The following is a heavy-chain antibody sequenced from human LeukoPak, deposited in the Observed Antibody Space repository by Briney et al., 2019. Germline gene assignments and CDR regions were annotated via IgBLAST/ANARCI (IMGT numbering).Heavy chain of an antibody. D-gene: IGHD3-3*01. CDR1: GRSFSGYY. V-gene: IGHV4-34*01. CDR3: ARVRREKYYDFWSGYYRGKYYFDY. Sequence: SETLSLTCAVYGRSFSGYYWSWIRQPPGKGLEWIGEINHSGSTNYNPSLKSRVTISVDTSKNQFSLKLSSVTAADTAVYYCARVRREKYYDFWSGYYRGKYYFDYWGQGTLVTVSS. J-gene: IGHJ4*02. CDR2: INHSGST.